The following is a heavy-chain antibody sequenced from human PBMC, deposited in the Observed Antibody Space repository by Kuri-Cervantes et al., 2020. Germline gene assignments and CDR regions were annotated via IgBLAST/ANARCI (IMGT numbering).Heavy chain of an antibody. CDR3: ARYQLLGSPDY. V-gene: IGHV1-8*01. D-gene: IGHD2-2*01. J-gene: IGHJ4*02. CDR1: GYTFTSYD. Sequence: ASVKVSCKASGYTFTSYDINWVRQATGQGLEWMGWMNPNSGNTGYAQKFQGRVTMTRDTSISTAYMELSSLSSDDTAVYYCARYQLLGSPDYWGQGTLVTVSS. CDR2: MNPNSGNT.